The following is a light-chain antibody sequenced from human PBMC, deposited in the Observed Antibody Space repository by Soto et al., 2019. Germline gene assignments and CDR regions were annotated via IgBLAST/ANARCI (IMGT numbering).Light chain of an antibody. J-gene: IGLJ1*01. Sequence: QSALTQPRSVSGSPGQSVTNSCTGTSSDVCGYNYVSWYQQHPGKAPKVMIYDVSERPSGVPDRFSGSKSCNTASLTISGLQAEDEADYYCCSYAGSPRYVLGTGTKVTVL. V-gene: IGLV2-11*01. CDR2: DVS. CDR3: CSYAGSPRYV. CDR1: SSDVCGYNY.